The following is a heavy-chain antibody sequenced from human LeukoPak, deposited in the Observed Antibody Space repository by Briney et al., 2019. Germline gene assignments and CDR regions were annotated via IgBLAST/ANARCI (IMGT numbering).Heavy chain of an antibody. V-gene: IGHV1-69*04. CDR2: IIPIGNVA. Sequence: SVKVSCKSSAATFISSSLSWVRQAPGQGLEWVGRIIPIGNVANYAQKFQGRVTITADKSTNTAYMELRGLRSEDTGMFYCATGRGATMTLDSWGQGTLVTAS. D-gene: IGHD5-12*01. CDR1: AATFISSS. J-gene: IGHJ4*02. CDR3: ATGRGATMTLDS.